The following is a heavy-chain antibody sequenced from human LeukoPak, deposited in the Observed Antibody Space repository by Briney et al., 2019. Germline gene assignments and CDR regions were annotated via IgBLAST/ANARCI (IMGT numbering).Heavy chain of an antibody. CDR1: GFTFSNSW. D-gene: IGHD6-13*01. J-gene: IGHJ3*02. CDR2: INTDGSST. V-gene: IGHV3-74*01. CDR3: ARGEYSSSWYLSHDAFDI. Sequence: PGGSLRLSCAASGFTFSNSWMHWVRQAPGEGLVWVSRINTDGSSTSYADSVKGRFTISRDNAKNTLYLQMNSLRAEDTAVYYCARGEYSSSWYLSHDAFDIWGQGTMVTVSS.